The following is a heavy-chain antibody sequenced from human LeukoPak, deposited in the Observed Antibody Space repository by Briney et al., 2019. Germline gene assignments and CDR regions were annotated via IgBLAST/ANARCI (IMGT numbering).Heavy chain of an antibody. V-gene: IGHV3-7*01. J-gene: IGHJ4*02. CDR1: GFTLSSYW. Sequence: GGSLRLSCAASGFTLSSYWMSWVRQAPGMGLEWVAIINEDGSKKFYVDSVKGRFTISRDNAKNSLYLQMNSLRAEDTAVYYCARENIVGSTWGDIDYWGQGTLVTVSS. D-gene: IGHD1-26*01. CDR3: ARENIVGSTWGDIDY. CDR2: INEDGSKK.